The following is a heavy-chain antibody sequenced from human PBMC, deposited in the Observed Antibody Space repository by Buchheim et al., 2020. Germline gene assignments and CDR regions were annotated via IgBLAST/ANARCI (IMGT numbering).Heavy chain of an antibody. Sequence: QVQLVESGGGVVQPGRSLRLSCAASGFTFSSYGMHWVRQAPGKGLEWVAVISYDGSNKYYADSVKGRFTISRDNSKNTLYLQMNSLRAEDTAVYYCAKDRAVAAAGLDAFDIWGQGT. D-gene: IGHD6-13*01. CDR3: AKDRAVAAAGLDAFDI. CDR1: GFTFSSYG. V-gene: IGHV3-30*18. CDR2: ISYDGSNK. J-gene: IGHJ3*02.